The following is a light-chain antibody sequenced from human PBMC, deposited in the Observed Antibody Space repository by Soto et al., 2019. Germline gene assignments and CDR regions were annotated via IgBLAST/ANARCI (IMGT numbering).Light chain of an antibody. CDR2: EVS. V-gene: IGLV2-14*01. J-gene: IGLJ1*01. Sequence: QSVLTQPASASGSPGQSITISCTGTSSDVGGYNYVSWFQHHPGKAPKLIIYEVSYRPSGVSNRFSGSKSGDTASLTISGLQAEDEADYYCSSFTNTITRYAFGTGTKSPS. CDR3: SSFTNTITRYA. CDR1: SSDVGGYNY.